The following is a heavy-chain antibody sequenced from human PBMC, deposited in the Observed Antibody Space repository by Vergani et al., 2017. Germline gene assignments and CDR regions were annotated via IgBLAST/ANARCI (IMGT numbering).Heavy chain of an antibody. CDR3: ARHSTVEWLVKLGWIDP. V-gene: IGHV4-39*01. J-gene: IGHJ5*02. CDR1: GAYIRSSNYY. CDR2: IYYSGST. D-gene: IGHD6-19*01. Sequence: QLQLHESGPGLVKPSATLSLTCSVSGAYIRSSNYYWGWIRQPPGKGLEWIASIYYSGSTYYNPSLKSRVTISVDTSKNQFSLKLSSVTAADTAVYFCARHSTVEWLVKLGWIDPWGQGILVTVSS.